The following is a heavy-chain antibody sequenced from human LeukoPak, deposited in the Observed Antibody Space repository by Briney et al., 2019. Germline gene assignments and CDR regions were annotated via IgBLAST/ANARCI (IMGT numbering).Heavy chain of an antibody. D-gene: IGHD3-3*01. Sequence: SGTLSLTCTVSGGSISNTNYYWGWVRQSPGKGLEWIGNVYYNGFTYYSPSLKSRVTISVDTSKNQFSLKLTSVTAADSAVYYCARLDDFWSGSGSFDIWGQGTLVTVSS. J-gene: IGHJ3*02. CDR3: ARLDDFWSGSGSFDI. V-gene: IGHV4-39*01. CDR1: GGSISNTNYY. CDR2: VYYNGFT.